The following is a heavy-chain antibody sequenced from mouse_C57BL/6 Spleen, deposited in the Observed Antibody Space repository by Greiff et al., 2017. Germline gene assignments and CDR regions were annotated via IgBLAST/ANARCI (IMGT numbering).Heavy chain of an antibody. CDR3: AIYGSSYDAMDY. CDR1: GYTFTSYG. J-gene: IGHJ4*01. V-gene: IGHV1-81*01. CDR2: IYPRSGNT. D-gene: IGHD1-1*01. Sequence: VQLQESGAELARPGASVKLSCKASGYTFTSYGISWVKQRTGQGLEWIGEIYPRSGNTYYNEKFKGKATLTADKSSSTAYMELRSLTSEDSAVYFCAIYGSSYDAMDYWGQGTSVTVSS.